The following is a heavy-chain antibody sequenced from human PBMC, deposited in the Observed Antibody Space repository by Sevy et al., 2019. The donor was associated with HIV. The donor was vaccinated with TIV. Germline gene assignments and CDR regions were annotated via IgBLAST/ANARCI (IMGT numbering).Heavy chain of an antibody. Sequence: ASVNVSCKISGKTLTDISIHWVRQAPGKGLEWMVSFDPEDGETTYAQNFQDRVIVTEDTSTDTAYMELSSLRFEDTAVYYCASTRDYFDTRASYFDYWGQGTLVTVSS. CDR3: ASTRDYFDTRASYFDY. D-gene: IGHD3-22*01. V-gene: IGHV1-24*01. J-gene: IGHJ4*02. CDR1: GKTLTDIS. CDR2: FDPEDGET.